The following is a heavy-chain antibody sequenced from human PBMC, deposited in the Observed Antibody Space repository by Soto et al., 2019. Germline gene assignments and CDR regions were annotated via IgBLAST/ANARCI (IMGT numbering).Heavy chain of an antibody. CDR3: AKDMGGVVATSPNYFDS. Sequence: GGSLRLSCAASGFTFSSYGMHWVRQAPGKGLEWVAAISFDGRKEFYADSMKGRFSISRDNSKNTLYLQVNSLRDEDTGVYHCAKDMGGVVATSPNYFDSWGQGTLVTVS. D-gene: IGHD5-12*01. CDR1: GFTFSSYG. CDR2: ISFDGRKE. J-gene: IGHJ4*02. V-gene: IGHV3-30*18.